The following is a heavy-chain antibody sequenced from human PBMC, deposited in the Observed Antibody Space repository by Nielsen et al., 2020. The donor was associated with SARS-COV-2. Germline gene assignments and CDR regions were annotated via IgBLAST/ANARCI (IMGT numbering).Heavy chain of an antibody. CDR1: GFTFSDYY. Sequence: GESLKISCAASGFTFSDYYMSWIRQAPGKGLVWVSYISDSSIYTNYADSVKGRFTISRDNAKNSLYLQMNSLRAEDTAVYYCARDRGYYDSSQGFYSYGMDVWGQGTTVTVSS. CDR3: ARDRGYYDSSQGFYSYGMDV. D-gene: IGHD3-22*01. CDR2: ISDSSIYT. V-gene: IGHV3-11*05. J-gene: IGHJ6*02.